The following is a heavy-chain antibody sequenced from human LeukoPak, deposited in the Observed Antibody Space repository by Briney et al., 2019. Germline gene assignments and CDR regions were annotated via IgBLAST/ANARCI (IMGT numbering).Heavy chain of an antibody. Sequence: GRSLRLSCAASGFTFSSYGMHWVRQAPGKGLEWVAVISYDGSNKYHADSVKGRFTISRDNSKNTLYLQMNSLRAEDTAVYYCAKVAPMVRGVMKDPHYYYYYGMDVWGQGTTVTVSS. CDR2: ISYDGSNK. CDR3: AKVAPMVRGVMKDPHYYYYYGMDV. CDR1: GFTFSSYG. J-gene: IGHJ6*02. V-gene: IGHV3-30*18. D-gene: IGHD3-10*01.